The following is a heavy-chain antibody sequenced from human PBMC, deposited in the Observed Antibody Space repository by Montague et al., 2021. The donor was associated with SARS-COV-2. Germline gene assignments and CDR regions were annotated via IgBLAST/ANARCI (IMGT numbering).Heavy chain of an antibody. Sequence: SLRLSCAASEFIFRPYEMMLFRQAPGKGLEWISYISDSGSPIHYADSVKGRFTISRDNAENSLHLQMNSLRAEDTAVYYCVRATLYMDVWGEGTTVAVSS. CDR1: EFIFRPYE. CDR2: ISDSGSPI. V-gene: IGHV3-48*03. CDR3: VRATLYMDV. J-gene: IGHJ6*03.